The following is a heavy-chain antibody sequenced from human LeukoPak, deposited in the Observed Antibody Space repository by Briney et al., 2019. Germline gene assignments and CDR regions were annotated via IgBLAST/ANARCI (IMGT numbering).Heavy chain of an antibody. CDR1: GFTFSSYG. CDR2: IRYDGSNK. D-gene: IGHD4-17*01. Sequence: TGGSLRLSCAASGFTFSSYGMHWVRQAPGKGLEWVAFIRYDGSNKYYADSVKGRFTISRDNSKNTLYLQMNSPRAEDTAVYYCSLRHFDYWGQEPWSPSPQ. J-gene: IGHJ4*01. V-gene: IGHV3-30*02. CDR3: SLRHFDY.